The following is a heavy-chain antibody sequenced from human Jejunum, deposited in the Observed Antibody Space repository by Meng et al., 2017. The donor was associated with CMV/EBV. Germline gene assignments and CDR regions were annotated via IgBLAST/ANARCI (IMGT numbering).Heavy chain of an antibody. Sequence: EGQRGGSGGGLAHPGGYLRRSWAAPEFTVSNTSMAWVRQAPGKGLEWVSVIYSGGSTYYGDSVKDRFTISRDTSKNTVYLQMDSLRAEDTAVYYCARGAGSSSSRRYLDYWGQGTLVTVSS. CDR3: ARGAGSSSSRRYLDY. V-gene: IGHV3-66*01. J-gene: IGHJ4*03. D-gene: IGHD6-6*01. CDR2: IYSGGST. CDR1: EFTVSNTS.